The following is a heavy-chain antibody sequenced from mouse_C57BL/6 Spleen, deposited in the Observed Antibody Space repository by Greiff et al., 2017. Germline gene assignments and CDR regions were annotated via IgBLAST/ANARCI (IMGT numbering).Heavy chain of an antibody. CDR1: GFTFSSYT. CDR3: ARQDYYGSSFFDY. J-gene: IGHJ2*01. CDR2: ISGGGGNT. V-gene: IGHV5-9*01. Sequence: EVKLMESGGGLVKPGGSLKLSCAASGFTFSSYTMSWVRQTPEKRLEWVATISGGGGNTYYPDSVKGRFTISRDNAKNTLYLQMSSLRSEDTALYYCARQDYYGSSFFDYWGQGTTLTVSS. D-gene: IGHD1-1*01.